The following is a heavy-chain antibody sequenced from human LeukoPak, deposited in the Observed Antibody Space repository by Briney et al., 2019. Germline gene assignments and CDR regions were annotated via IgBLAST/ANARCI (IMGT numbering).Heavy chain of an antibody. V-gene: IGHV3-7*04. D-gene: IGHD6-13*01. CDR1: GFTFSSYW. Sequence: GGSLRLSCAASGFTFSSYWMSWVRQAPGKGLEWVARIKQDGSEKYYVDSVQGRFTISRDNAQNSLYLQMNSLRADDTAVYYCARPYSSSWSNWFDPWGQGTLVSVST. CDR3: ARPYSSSWSNWFDP. J-gene: IGHJ5*02. CDR2: IKQDGSEK.